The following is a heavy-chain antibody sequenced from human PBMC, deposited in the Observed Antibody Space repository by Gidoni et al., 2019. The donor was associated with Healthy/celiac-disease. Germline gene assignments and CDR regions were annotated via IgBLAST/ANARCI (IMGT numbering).Heavy chain of an antibody. J-gene: IGHJ4*02. CDR3: AKDRVGCSGGSCYSTFDY. Sequence: EVQLLESGGGLVQPGGSLILSCSASGFTFSSYAMSWVRQAPGKGLEWVSAISGSGGSTYYPDSVKGRFTISRDNSKNTLYLQMNSLRAEDTAVYYCAKDRVGCSGGSCYSTFDYWGQGTLVTVSS. D-gene: IGHD2-15*01. CDR1: GFTFSSYA. V-gene: IGHV3-23*01. CDR2: ISGSGGST.